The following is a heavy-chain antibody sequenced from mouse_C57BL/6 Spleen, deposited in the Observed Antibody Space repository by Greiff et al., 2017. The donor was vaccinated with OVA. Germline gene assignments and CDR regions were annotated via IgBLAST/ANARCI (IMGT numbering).Heavy chain of an antibody. Sequence: EVMLVESGGGLVKPGGSLKLSCAASGFTFSSYTMSWVRQTPEKRLEWVATISGGGGNTYYPDSVKGRFTISRDNAKNTLYLQMSSLRSEDTASYYCARHEGDYDLDYWGQGTTLTVSS. CDR3: ARHEGDYDLDY. CDR2: ISGGGGNT. D-gene: IGHD2-4*01. J-gene: IGHJ2*01. CDR1: GFTFSSYT. V-gene: IGHV5-9*01.